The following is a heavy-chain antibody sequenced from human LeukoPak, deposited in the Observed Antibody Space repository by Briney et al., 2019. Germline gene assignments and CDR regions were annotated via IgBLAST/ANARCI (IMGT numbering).Heavy chain of an antibody. CDR2: ISYDGSNK. Sequence: GGSLRLSCAASGFTFSSYSMNWVRQAPGKGLEWVAVISYDGSNKYYADSVKGRFTISRDNAKNSLYLQMNSLRADDTAVYYCARLDASGLDYWGQGTLVTVSS. D-gene: IGHD6-19*01. J-gene: IGHJ4*02. CDR1: GFTFSSYS. V-gene: IGHV3-30*03. CDR3: ARLDASGLDY.